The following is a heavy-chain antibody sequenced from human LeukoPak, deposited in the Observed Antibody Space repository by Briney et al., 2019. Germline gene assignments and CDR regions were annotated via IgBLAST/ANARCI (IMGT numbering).Heavy chain of an antibody. CDR3: ARSYDILTGYHDC. CDR1: GFTFSSYS. CDR2: ISSSSSYI. Sequence: GGSLRLSCAASGFTFSSYSMNWVRQAPGKGLEWVSSISSSSSYIYYADSVKGRFTISRDNAKNSLYLQMNSLRAEDTAVYYCARSYDILTGYHDCWGQGTLVTVSS. V-gene: IGHV3-21*01. J-gene: IGHJ4*02. D-gene: IGHD3-9*01.